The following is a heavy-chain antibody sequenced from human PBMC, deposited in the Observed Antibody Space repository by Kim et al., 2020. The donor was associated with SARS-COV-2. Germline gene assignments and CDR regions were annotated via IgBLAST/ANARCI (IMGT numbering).Heavy chain of an antibody. CDR2: ISWNSGSI. J-gene: IGHJ4*02. CDR1: GFTFDDYA. Sequence: GGSLRLSCAASGFTFDDYAMHWVRQAPGKGLEWVSGISWNSGSIGYADSVKGRFTISRDNAKNSLYLQMNSLRAEDTALYYCAKGAMYSSSTPLWGWGQGTLVTVSS. D-gene: IGHD6-6*01. CDR3: AKGAMYSSSTPLWG. V-gene: IGHV3-9*01.